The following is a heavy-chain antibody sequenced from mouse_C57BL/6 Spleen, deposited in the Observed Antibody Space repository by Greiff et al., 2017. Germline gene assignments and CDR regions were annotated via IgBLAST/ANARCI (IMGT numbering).Heavy chain of an antibody. Sequence: EVKLVESGGGLVQPGGSMKLSCVASGFTFSNYWMNWVRPSPAQGLEWVAQISLKSDNYATHYAESVKGRFTISRDDSKSSVYLQMNNLRAEDTGIYDCTAWLLLGMDYWGQGASVTVSS. J-gene: IGHJ4*01. CDR3: TAWLLLGMDY. V-gene: IGHV6-3*01. D-gene: IGHD2-3*01. CDR1: GFTFSNYW. CDR2: ISLKSDNYAT.